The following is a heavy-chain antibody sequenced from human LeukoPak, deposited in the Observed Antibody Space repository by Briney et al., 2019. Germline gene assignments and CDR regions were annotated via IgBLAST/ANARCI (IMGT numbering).Heavy chain of an antibody. CDR2: MNPNSGNT. CDR3: ARLPGIAVAADPHCDY. Sequence: ASVKVSCKASGYTFTSYDINWVRQATGQGLEWMGWMNPNSGNTGYAQKFQGRVTMTRNTSISTAYMELSSLRSDDTAVYYCARLPGIAVAADPHCDYWGQGTLVTVSS. D-gene: IGHD6-19*01. CDR1: GYTFTSYD. V-gene: IGHV1-8*01. J-gene: IGHJ4*02.